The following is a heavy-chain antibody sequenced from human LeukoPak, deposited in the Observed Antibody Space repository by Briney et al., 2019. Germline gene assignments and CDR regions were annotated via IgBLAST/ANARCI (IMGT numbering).Heavy chain of an antibody. CDR1: GGSISSSSYY. Sequence: SETLSLTCTVSGGSISSSSYYWGWIRQPPGKGLEWIGSIYYSGSTYYNPSLKSRVTISVDTSKNQFSLKLSSVTAADTAVYYCARVAAKLGWEREVRDPFDVWGQGTMVAVSS. CDR2: IYYSGST. D-gene: IGHD1-26*01. CDR3: ARVAAKLGWEREVRDPFDV. J-gene: IGHJ3*01. V-gene: IGHV4-39*01.